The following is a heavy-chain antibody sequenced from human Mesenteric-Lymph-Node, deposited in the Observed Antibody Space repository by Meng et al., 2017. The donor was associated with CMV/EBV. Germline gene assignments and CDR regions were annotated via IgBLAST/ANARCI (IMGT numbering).Heavy chain of an antibody. D-gene: IGHD2-2*01. V-gene: IGHV3-7*01. J-gene: IGHJ6*02. CDR3: ARDRKFHQLRYYYYGMDV. Sequence: GGSLRLSCAASGFTFSSYWMSWVRQAPGKGLEWVANIKQDGSEKYYVDSVKGRFTISRDNAKNSLYLQMNRLSAEDTAVYYCARDRKFHQLRYYYYGMDVWGQGTTVTVSS. CDR1: GFTFSSYW. CDR2: IKQDGSEK.